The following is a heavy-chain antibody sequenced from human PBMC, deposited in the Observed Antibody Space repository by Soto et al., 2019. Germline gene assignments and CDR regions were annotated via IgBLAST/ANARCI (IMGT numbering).Heavy chain of an antibody. CDR3: ARYCSGGSCERHWFDP. V-gene: IGHV2-5*02. Sequence: QITLKESGPTLVKPTQTLTLTCTFSGFSLSTSGVGVGWIRQPPGKALEWLALIYWDDDKRYSPSLKSRLTTTXVTXKXPAVLTMPTMDPVDTATYYCARYCSGGSCERHWFDPWGQGTLVTVSS. J-gene: IGHJ5*02. D-gene: IGHD2-15*01. CDR2: IYWDDDK. CDR1: GFSLSTSGVG.